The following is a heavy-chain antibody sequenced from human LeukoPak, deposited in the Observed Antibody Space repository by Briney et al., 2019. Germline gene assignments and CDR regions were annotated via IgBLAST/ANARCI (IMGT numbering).Heavy chain of an antibody. CDR1: GGSISSYY. Sequence: SETLSLTCTVSGGSISSYYWSWIRQPPGKGLEWIGYIYYSGSTNYNPSLKSRVTISVDTSKNQFSLKLSSVTAADTAVYYCARVILRGYYMDVWGKGTTVTVSS. CDR2: IYYSGST. J-gene: IGHJ6*03. D-gene: IGHD3-10*01. V-gene: IGHV4-59*08. CDR3: ARVILRGYYMDV.